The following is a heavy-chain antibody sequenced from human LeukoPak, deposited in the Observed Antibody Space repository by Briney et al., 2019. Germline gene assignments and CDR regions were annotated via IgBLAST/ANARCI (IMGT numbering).Heavy chain of an antibody. D-gene: IGHD3-3*01. CDR3: ARGIKFYDYWTYFDY. J-gene: IGHJ4*02. V-gene: IGHV1-2*02. Sequence: ASVKVSFKASGYTFTAYYIHWVRLAPGQGLEWMGWINPKGGETKYVQNLQGRVSLTRDSSINTASMELSGLRSDDTAVYFCARGIKFYDYWTYFDYWGQGTPVTVSS. CDR2: INPKGGET. CDR1: GYTFTAYY.